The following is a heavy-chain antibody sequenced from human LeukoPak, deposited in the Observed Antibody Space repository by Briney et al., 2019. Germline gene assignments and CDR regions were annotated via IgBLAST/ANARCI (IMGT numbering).Heavy chain of an antibody. CDR3: ARRIVQSYDY. D-gene: IGHD3-16*02. V-gene: IGHV5-10-1*01. Sequence: SGESLKISREGSGYSLHNYWINWVRPMPRKGPEWMGRIAHRDSYTSYSLSFQGHVTISAGKCINTAYLQWSSLKASDTAMYYRARRIVQSYDYWGQGTLVTVSS. CDR1: GYSLHNYW. J-gene: IGHJ4*02. CDR2: IAHRDSYT.